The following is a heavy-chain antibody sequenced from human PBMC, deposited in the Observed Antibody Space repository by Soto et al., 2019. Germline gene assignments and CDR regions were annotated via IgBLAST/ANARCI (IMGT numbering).Heavy chain of an antibody. CDR3: ALESTYLRHYDA. Sequence: PGGSLRLSCAASGFTFSDSWMGWVRQAPGRGLEWVANIKQDGSQTPYAASVRGRFAISRDNSKGTLYLHMRGLKVEDTAVYFCALESTYLRHYDAWGPGTLVTVSS. V-gene: IGHV3-7*01. CDR2: IKQDGSQT. J-gene: IGHJ5*02. CDR1: GFTFSDSW. D-gene: IGHD3-9*01.